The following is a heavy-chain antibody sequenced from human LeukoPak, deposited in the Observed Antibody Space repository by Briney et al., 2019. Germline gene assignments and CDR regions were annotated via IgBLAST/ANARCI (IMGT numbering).Heavy chain of an antibody. J-gene: IGHJ4*02. CDR2: ISGSGGST. V-gene: IGHV3-23*01. Sequence: GGSLRLSCAASGFTFSSYAMSWVRQAPGKGLEWVSAISGSGGSTYYADSVKGRFTISRDNSKNTLYLQMNSLRAEDTAVYYCAKDLNPYSSSWYDYWGQGTLVTVSS. CDR3: AKDLNPYSSSWYDY. CDR1: GFTFSSYA. D-gene: IGHD6-13*01.